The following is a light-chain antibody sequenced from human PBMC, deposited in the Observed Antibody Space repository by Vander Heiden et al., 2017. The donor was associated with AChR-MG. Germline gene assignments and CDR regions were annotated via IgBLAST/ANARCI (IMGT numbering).Light chain of an antibody. J-gene: IGKJ1*01. Sequence: DIVMTQSPDSLAVSLGERATINCKSSRSVLYSSNNKNYLAWYQQKPGQSPQLLIYWASTRESGVPDRFSGSGSGTDFTLTISSLQAEDVAVYYCQQYDTPLWTFGQGTKVEIK. CDR1: RSVLYSSNNKNY. CDR3: QQYDTPLWT. V-gene: IGKV4-1*01. CDR2: WAS.